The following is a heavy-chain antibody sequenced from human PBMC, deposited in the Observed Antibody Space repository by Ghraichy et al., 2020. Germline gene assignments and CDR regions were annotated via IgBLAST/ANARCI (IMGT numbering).Heavy chain of an antibody. V-gene: IGHV3-7*01. CDR3: GRDPPPEGERFDY. Sequence: SCAASGFTFSSYWMSWVRQAPGKGLEWVANIKQDGSEKYYVDSVKGRFTISRDNAKNSLYLQMDSLRAEDTAVYYCGRDPPPEGERFDYWGQGTLLTVSS. CDR2: IKQDGSEK. CDR1: GFTFSSYW. D-gene: IGHD1-26*01. J-gene: IGHJ4*02.